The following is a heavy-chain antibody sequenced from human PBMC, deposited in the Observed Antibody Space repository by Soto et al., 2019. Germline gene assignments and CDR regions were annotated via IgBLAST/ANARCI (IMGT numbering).Heavy chain of an antibody. J-gene: IGHJ4*02. V-gene: IGHV3-23*01. CDR1: GFTFSSYA. CDR2: ISGSGGST. D-gene: IGHD3-3*01. Sequence: EVQLLESGGGLVQPGGSLRLSCAASGFTFSSYAMSWVRQAPGKGLEWVSAISGSGGSTYYADSVKGRFTISRDNSKNTLYLQMNSLRAEDTAVYYCARVYGGYDSRFLGDFDYWGQGTLVTVSS. CDR3: ARVYGGYDSRFLGDFDY.